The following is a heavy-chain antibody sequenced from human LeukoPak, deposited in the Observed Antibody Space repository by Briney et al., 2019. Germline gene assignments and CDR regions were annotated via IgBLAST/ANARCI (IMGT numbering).Heavy chain of an antibody. CDR2: IGIRGDT. J-gene: IGHJ4*02. CDR3: ARGGIQVSGIDEFDY. CDR1: GFTFIDYN. V-gene: IGHV3-13*01. D-gene: IGHD6-19*01. Sequence: GGSLRLSCAASGFTFIDYNMHWVPQGLGKGLEWVSAIGIRGDTHYSGSVKGRFTISRENAESSLYLQMNSLRAEDTAVYYCARGGIQVSGIDEFDYWGQGTLVTVSS.